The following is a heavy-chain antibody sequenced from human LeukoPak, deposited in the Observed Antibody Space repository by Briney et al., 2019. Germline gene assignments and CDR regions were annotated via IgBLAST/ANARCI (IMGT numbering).Heavy chain of an antibody. Sequence: TGGSLRLSCAASGFTASSNYMSWVRQAPGKGLEWVSVIYSGGSTYYADSVKGRSTISRDNSKNTLYLQMNSLRAEDTAVYYCARVKTAMVDDAFDIWGQGTMVTVSS. V-gene: IGHV3-53*01. CDR3: ARVKTAMVDDAFDI. CDR1: GFTASSNY. CDR2: IYSGGST. J-gene: IGHJ3*02. D-gene: IGHD5-18*01.